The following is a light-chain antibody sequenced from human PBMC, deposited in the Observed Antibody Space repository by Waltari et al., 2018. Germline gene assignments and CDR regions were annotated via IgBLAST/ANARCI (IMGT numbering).Light chain of an antibody. CDR3: QQHYSLPIT. CDR2: DAS. V-gene: IGKV1-33*01. CDR1: QGINNF. J-gene: IGKJ5*01. Sequence: DIQMTQSHSSLSAAVGDRVTTACQARQGINNFLNWYQQRPGKAPDLLIYDASNLETGVPSRFSGSGSGTDFTFTISSVQPEDIATYYCQQHYSLPITFGQGTRLEIK.